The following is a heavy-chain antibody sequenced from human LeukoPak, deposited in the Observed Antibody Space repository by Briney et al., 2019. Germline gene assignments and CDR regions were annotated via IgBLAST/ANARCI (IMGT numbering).Heavy chain of an antibody. CDR2: MSGSGGST. D-gene: IGHD6-13*01. Sequence: PGGPLRLSCAASGFTLSSHAMSWVRQAPGKGLEWVSGMSGSGGSTHYAGAVKGRFTISRDNSKNTRYLQMNSLRAEDTAVYYCANGGHSRIDWGQGTLVTVSS. CDR3: ANGGHSRID. V-gene: IGHV3-23*01. CDR1: GFTLSSHA. J-gene: IGHJ4*02.